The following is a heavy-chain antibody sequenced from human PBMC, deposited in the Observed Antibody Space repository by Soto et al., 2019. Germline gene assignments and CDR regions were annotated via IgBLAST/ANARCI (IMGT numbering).Heavy chain of an antibody. CDR2: INHSGST. V-gene: IGHV4-34*01. CDR3: ARGLSPLAVAGTLSLRWFDP. Sequence: QVQLQQWGAGQLKPSETLSLTCAVYGGSFSGYYWSWIRQPPGKGLEWIGEINHSGSTNYNPSLKSRVTISVDTSKNQFSLKLSSVTAADTAVYYCARGLSPLAVAGTLSLRWFDPWGQGTLVTVSS. J-gene: IGHJ5*02. D-gene: IGHD6-19*01. CDR1: GGSFSGYY.